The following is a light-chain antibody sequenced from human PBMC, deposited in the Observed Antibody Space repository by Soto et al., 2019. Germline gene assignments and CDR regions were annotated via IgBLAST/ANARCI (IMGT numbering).Light chain of an antibody. J-gene: IGKJ1*01. CDR3: QQYNSWLWT. Sequence: DIVMTQSPDSLAVSPGEGATLSCRASQSVSSKLAWYQQKPGQAPRLLIYGASTRATGIPARFSGSGSGTEFTLIISSLQSEDSAVYYCQQYNSWLWTFGQGTKVDIK. V-gene: IGKV3-15*01. CDR1: QSVSSK. CDR2: GAS.